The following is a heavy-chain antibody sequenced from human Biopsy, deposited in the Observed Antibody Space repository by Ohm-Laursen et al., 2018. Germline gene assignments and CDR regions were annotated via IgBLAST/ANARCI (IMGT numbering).Heavy chain of an antibody. J-gene: IGHJ3*02. Sequence: GTLSLTCPVSGGSISSSTTYYWAWLRQPPGKGLEWIGSIYNTETTFYNPSLESRVTMAVDTSKNQFFLILWSVTAADTAVYYCARGTGRYYVYGAFDIWGQGTVVTVSS. CDR1: GGSISSSTTYY. V-gene: IGHV4-39*07. CDR3: ARGTGRYYVYGAFDI. CDR2: IYNTETT. D-gene: IGHD1-26*01.